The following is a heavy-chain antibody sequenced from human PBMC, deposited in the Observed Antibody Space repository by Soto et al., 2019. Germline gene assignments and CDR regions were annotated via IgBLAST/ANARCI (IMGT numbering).Heavy chain of an antibody. D-gene: IGHD3-9*01. Sequence: AETLSLTCAVYGGSFSGYYWSWIRQPPGKGLEWIGEINHSGSTYYNPTLKSRVSISVDTSKNQFSLKLSSVTAADTAVYYCARHRGTISLTDYWGQGTLVTVPS. J-gene: IGHJ4*02. CDR2: INHSGST. CDR1: GGSFSGYY. CDR3: ARHRGTISLTDY. V-gene: IGHV4-34*01.